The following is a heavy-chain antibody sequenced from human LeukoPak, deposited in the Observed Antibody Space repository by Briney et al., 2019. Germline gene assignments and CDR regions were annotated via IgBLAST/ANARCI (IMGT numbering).Heavy chain of an antibody. V-gene: IGHV4-38-2*02. CDR2: IYHCGST. J-gene: IGHJ5*02. Sequence: PSETLSLTCTVSGYSISSGYYWGWSRQPPGKGLEWIGSIYHCGSTYYNPSLKSRVTISVDTSKNQFSLKLSSVTAADTAVYYCAREIVTTYNWFDPWGQGTLVTVSS. D-gene: IGHD4-17*01. CDR1: GYSISSGYY. CDR3: AREIVTTYNWFDP.